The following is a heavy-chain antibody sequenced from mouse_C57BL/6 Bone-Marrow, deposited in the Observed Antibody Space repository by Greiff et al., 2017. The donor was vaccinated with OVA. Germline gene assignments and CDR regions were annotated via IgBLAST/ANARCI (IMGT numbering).Heavy chain of an antibody. CDR1: GFNIKNTY. Sequence: VQLQQSVAELVRPGASVKLSCTASGFNIKNTYMHWVKQRPEQGLEWIGRIDPANGNTKYAPKFQGKATITADTSSNTAYLQLSSLPSDDTAIYYCARTTVVARGYFDVWGTGTTVTVSS. V-gene: IGHV14-3*01. J-gene: IGHJ1*03. CDR3: ARTTVVARGYFDV. CDR2: IDPANGNT. D-gene: IGHD1-1*01.